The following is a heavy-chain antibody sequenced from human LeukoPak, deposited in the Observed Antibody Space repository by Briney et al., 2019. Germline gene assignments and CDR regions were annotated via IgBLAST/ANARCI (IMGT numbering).Heavy chain of an antibody. CDR3: AREPYCSSTSCYQRPYYMDV. CDR1: GYTFTGYY. V-gene: IGHV1-2*02. D-gene: IGHD2-2*01. CDR2: INPNSGGT. Sequence: SVKVSCKASGYTFTGYYMHWVRQAPGQGLEWMGWINPNSGGTNYAQKFQGRVTMTRDTSISTAYMELSRLRSDDTAVYYCAREPYCSSTSCYQRPYYMDVWGKGTTVTVSS. J-gene: IGHJ6*03.